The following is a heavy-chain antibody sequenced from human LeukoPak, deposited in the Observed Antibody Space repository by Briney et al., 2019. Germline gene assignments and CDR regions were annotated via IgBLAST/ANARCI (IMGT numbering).Heavy chain of an antibody. CDR3: ARDSTHSGSYLFDAFDI. Sequence: GGAPRLSSTASGFTICRHSMNWDRQPPRKGLKRGTPNSSISTYIYYADSVKGRFTISRDNAKSSLYLQMNSLRAEDTAVYYCARDSTHSGSYLFDAFDIWGQGTMVTVSS. CDR1: GFTICRHS. D-gene: IGHD1-26*01. J-gene: IGHJ3*02. V-gene: IGHV3-21*01. CDR2: NSSISTYI.